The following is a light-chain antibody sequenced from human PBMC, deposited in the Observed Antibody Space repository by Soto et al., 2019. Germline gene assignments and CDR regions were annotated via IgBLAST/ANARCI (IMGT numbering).Light chain of an antibody. Sequence: EIVLTQSPGTLSLSPGERATLSCRASQSVSSSYLAWYQQRPGQAPSLLIYGASRRAPGIPDRFSGSGSGTDFTLTISRLEPEDIAVYYCQQYATSTWTFGQGTKVEIK. J-gene: IGKJ1*01. CDR2: GAS. CDR1: QSVSSSY. V-gene: IGKV3-20*01. CDR3: QQYATSTWT.